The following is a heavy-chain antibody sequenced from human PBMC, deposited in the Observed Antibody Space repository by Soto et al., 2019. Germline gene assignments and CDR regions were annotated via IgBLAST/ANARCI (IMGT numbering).Heavy chain of an antibody. V-gene: IGHV1-18*01. J-gene: IGHJ3*02. CDR2: ISAYNGNT. CDR3: ARSNCSGGSCYHDAFGI. D-gene: IGHD2-15*01. CDR1: GYTFTSYG. Sequence: ASVKVSCKASGYTFTSYGISWVRQAPGQGLEWMGWISAYNGNTNYAQKLQGRVTMTTDTSTSTAYMELRSLRSDDTAVYYCARSNCSGGSCYHDAFGIWGQGTMVTVS.